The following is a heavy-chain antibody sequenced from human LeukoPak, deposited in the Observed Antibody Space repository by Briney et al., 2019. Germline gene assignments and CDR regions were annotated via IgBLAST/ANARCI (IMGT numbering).Heavy chain of an antibody. J-gene: IGHJ4*02. CDR2: ISWNSGSI. CDR3: AAHYYGSGNHDY. D-gene: IGHD3-10*01. V-gene: IGHV3-9*03. CDR1: GFTFDDYA. Sequence: SGGSLRLSCAASGFTFDDYAMHWVRQAPGKGLEWVSGISWNSGSIGYADSVKGRFTISRDNAKNSLYLQMNSLRAEDMALYYCAAHYYGSGNHDYWGQGTLVTVSS.